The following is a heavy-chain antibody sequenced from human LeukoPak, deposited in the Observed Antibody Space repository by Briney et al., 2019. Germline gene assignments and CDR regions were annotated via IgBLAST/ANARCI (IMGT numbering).Heavy chain of an antibody. Sequence: ASVKVSCKASGGTFSSYAISWVRQAPGQGLEWMGGIIPIFGTANYAQKFQGRVTITTDESTSTAYMELSSLRSEDTAVYYCSSPGYCSSTSCYFNLQHRGQGTLVTVSS. CDR2: IIPIFGTA. D-gene: IGHD2-2*01. CDR3: SSPGYCSSTSCYFNLQH. J-gene: IGHJ1*01. V-gene: IGHV1-69*05. CDR1: GGTFSSYA.